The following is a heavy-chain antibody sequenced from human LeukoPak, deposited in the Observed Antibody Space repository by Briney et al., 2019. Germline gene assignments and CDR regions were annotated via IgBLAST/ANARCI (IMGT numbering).Heavy chain of an antibody. CDR2: IKQDGSEK. Sequence: PGGSLRLSCAASGFTFSSYAMSWVRQAPGKGLEWVANIKQDGSEKYYVDSVKGRFTISRDNAKNSLYLQMNSLRAEDTAVYYCARVFGGHSGYDNEEHFDYWGQGTLVTVSS. J-gene: IGHJ4*02. D-gene: IGHD5-12*01. CDR1: GFTFSSYA. CDR3: ARVFGGHSGYDNEEHFDY. V-gene: IGHV3-7*01.